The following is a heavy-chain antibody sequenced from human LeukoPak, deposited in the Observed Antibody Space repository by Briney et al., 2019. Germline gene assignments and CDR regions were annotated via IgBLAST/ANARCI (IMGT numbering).Heavy chain of an antibody. CDR2: IRYDGTNK. CDR1: GFFFSNYA. CDR3: ATERPDTSGSKIDY. Sequence: GGSLRLSCAASGFFFSNYAMHWVRQAPGKGPGWVAFIRYDGTNKYYADSVKGRFTISRDNSKNTLYLQVNSLRAEDTAVYYCATERPDTSGSKIDYWGQGTLVIVSS. J-gene: IGHJ4*02. V-gene: IGHV3-30*02. D-gene: IGHD3-22*01.